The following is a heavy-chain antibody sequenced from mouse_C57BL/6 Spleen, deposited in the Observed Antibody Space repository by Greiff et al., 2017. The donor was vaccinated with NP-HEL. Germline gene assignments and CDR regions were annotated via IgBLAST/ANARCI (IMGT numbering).Heavy chain of an antibody. Sequence: EVMLVESGAELVRPGASVKLSCTASGFNIKDDYMHWVKQRPEQGLEWIGWIDPENGDTEYASKFQGKATITADTSSNTAYLQLSSLTSEDTAVYYCTTLDHYGSSSFAYWGQGTLVTVSA. CDR2: IDPENGDT. J-gene: IGHJ3*01. V-gene: IGHV14-4*01. D-gene: IGHD1-1*01. CDR3: TTLDHYGSSSFAY. CDR1: GFNIKDDY.